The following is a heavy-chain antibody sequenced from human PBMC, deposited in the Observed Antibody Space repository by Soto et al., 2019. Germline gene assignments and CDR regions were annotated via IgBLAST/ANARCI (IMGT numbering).Heavy chain of an antibody. CDR1: GYTFTSYD. V-gene: IGHV1-8*01. Sequence: DTVKVSCKASGYTFTSYDINWVRQATGQGLEWMGWMNPNSGNTGYAQKFQGRVTMTRNTSISKAYMELRSLRSEDKALYYCARGMLNRGGFYYYYYMDVWGKQTTVTVSS. CDR2: MNPNSGNT. J-gene: IGHJ6*03. CDR3: ARGMLNRGGFYYYYYMDV. D-gene: IGHD3-10*02.